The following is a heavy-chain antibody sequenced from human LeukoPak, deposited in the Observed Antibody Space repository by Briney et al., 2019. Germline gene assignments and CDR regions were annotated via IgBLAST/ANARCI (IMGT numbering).Heavy chain of an antibody. D-gene: IGHD3-10*01. J-gene: IGHJ6*03. CDR1: GYTFTSYA. CDR2: INTNTGNP. CDR3: ARFISHYYYYMDV. V-gene: IGHV7-4-1*02. Sequence: ASVKVSCKASGYTFTSYAMNWVRRAPGQGLEWMGWINTNTGNPTYAQGFTGRFVFSLDTSVSTAYLQISSLKAEDTAVYYCARFISHYYYYMDVWGKGTTVTVSS.